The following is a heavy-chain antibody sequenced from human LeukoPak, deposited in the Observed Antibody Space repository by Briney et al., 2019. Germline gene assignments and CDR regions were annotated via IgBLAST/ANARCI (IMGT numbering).Heavy chain of an antibody. CDR2: INPNNGDT. D-gene: IGHD3-10*01. J-gene: IGHJ4*02. CDR1: GYTFTGDY. CDR3: AREASGSYYSFFLDY. Sequence: ASVKVSCKASGYTFTGDYVHWVRRAPGQGLEWMAWINPNNGDTNSEQKFQGRVTITRDTSISTVYMELSRLTSDDTAVYYCAREASGSYYSFFLDYWGQGTLVAVSS. V-gene: IGHV1-2*02.